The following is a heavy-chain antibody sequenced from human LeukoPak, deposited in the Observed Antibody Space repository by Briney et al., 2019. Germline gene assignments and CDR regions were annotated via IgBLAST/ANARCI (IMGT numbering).Heavy chain of an antibody. D-gene: IGHD5-24*01. CDR1: GGSISSYY. Sequence: SETLSLTCTVSGGSISSYYWSWIRQPPGKGLEWIGYIYTSGSTNYNPSLKSRVTISVDTSKNQFSLKLSSVTAADTAVYYCARRDGYNPLDYWGQGTLVTVSS. V-gene: IGHV4-4*09. CDR2: IYTSGST. CDR3: ARRDGYNPLDY. J-gene: IGHJ4*02.